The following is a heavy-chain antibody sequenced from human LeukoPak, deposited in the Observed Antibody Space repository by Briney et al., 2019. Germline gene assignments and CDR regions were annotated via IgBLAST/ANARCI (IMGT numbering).Heavy chain of an antibody. CDR2: IYHSGST. CDR1: GGSISSYY. J-gene: IGHJ4*02. V-gene: IGHV4-59*12. Sequence: SETLSLTCTVSGGSISSYYWSWIRQPPGKGLEWIGEIYHSGSTNYNPSLKSRVTISVDKSKNQFSLKLSSVTAADTAVYYCARVNRIAAAGTSPHFDYWGQGTLVTVSS. D-gene: IGHD6-13*01. CDR3: ARVNRIAAAGTSPHFDY.